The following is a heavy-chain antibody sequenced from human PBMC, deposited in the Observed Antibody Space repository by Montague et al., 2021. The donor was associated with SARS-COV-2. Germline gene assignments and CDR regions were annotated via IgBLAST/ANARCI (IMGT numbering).Heavy chain of an antibody. D-gene: IGHD4-23*01. CDR1: GGSTSNYY. CDR2: IFYTGSN. CDR3: ARAQNICCIGNCVYYFDL. Sequence: SETLSLTCSVSGGSTSNYYWTWIRQSPGKGLQWIGYIFYTGSNKFNPSLKTRVTMSLDASKNHFSLRLSAVTAADTARYYCARAQNICCIGNCVYYFDLWGQGALVTVSS. V-gene: IGHV4-59*01. J-gene: IGHJ4*02.